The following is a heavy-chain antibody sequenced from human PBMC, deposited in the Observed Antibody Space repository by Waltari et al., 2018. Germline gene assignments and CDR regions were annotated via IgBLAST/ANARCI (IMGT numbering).Heavy chain of an antibody. V-gene: IGHV3-23*04. Sequence: EVQLVESGGGLVQPGGSLRLSCAASGFTFSSYAMSWVRQAPGKGLELVSAISGSGGSTYYADSVKGRFTISRDNSKNTLYLQMNSLRAEDTAVYYCAKAPSGSYYYYYYYMDVWGKGTTVTVSS. CDR1: GFTFSSYA. CDR2: ISGSGGST. D-gene: IGHD1-26*01. J-gene: IGHJ6*03. CDR3: AKAPSGSYYYYYYYMDV.